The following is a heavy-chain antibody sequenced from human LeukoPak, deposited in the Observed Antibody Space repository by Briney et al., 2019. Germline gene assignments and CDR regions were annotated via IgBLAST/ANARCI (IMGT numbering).Heavy chain of an antibody. Sequence: GGSLRLSCAASGFTFDDYAMHWVRQAPGKGLVWVSRINSDGSSTSYADSVKGRFTISRDNAKNTLYLQMNSLRAEDTAVYYCARVGGSGSYRYYYYYGMDVWGQGTTVTVSS. D-gene: IGHD3-10*01. J-gene: IGHJ6*02. CDR1: GFTFDDYA. V-gene: IGHV3-74*01. CDR3: ARVGGSGSYRYYYYYGMDV. CDR2: INSDGSST.